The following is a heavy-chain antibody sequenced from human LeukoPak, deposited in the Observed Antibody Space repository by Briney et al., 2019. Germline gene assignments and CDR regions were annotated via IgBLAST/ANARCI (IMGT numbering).Heavy chain of an antibody. D-gene: IGHD5-18*01. V-gene: IGHV4-34*01. J-gene: IGHJ4*02. CDR2: INHSGST. Sequence: SETLSLTCAVYGGSFSGYYWSWVRQPPGKGLEWIGEINHSGSTNYNPSLTSRGTISVDTTKTQFSLKLSSVTAADTAVYYCARADTAMVSRYFDYWGQGTLLTASS. CDR3: ARADTAMVSRYFDY. CDR1: GGSFSGYY.